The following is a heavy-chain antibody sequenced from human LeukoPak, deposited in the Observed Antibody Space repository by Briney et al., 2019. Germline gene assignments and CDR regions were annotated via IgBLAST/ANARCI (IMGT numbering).Heavy chain of an antibody. V-gene: IGHV3-23*01. J-gene: IGHJ3*01. CDR1: GFTFSSYA. CDR3: AQDIVVVPAAADAFDF. CDR2: ISGSSGST. Sequence: GGSLRLSCAASGFTFSSYAMSWVRQAPGKGLEWVSAISGSSGSTYYADSVKGRFTISRDNSKNTLYLQMNSLRAEDTAVYYCAQDIVVVPAAADAFDFWGQGIMVTVSS. D-gene: IGHD2-2*01.